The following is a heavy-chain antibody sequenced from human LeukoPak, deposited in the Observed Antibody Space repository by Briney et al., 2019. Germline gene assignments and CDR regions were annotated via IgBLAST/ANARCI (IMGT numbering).Heavy chain of an antibody. CDR2: ISSSGSTI. CDR3: ARDGDVWGSYRTYYFDC. CDR1: GFTFSDYY. D-gene: IGHD3-16*02. Sequence: GGSLRLSCAASGFTFSDYYMSWIRQAPGKGLEWVSYISSSGSTIYYADSVKGRFTISRDNAKNSLYLQMDSLRDEDTAVYYCARDGDVWGSYRTYYFDCWGQGTLVTVSS. V-gene: IGHV3-11*04. J-gene: IGHJ4*02.